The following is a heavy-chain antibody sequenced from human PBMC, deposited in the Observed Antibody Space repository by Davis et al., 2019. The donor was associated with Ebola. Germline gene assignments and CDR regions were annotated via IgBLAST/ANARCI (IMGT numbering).Heavy chain of an antibody. CDR1: GFTFSSYW. J-gene: IGHJ5*02. D-gene: IGHD3-10*01. Sequence: GESLKISCAASGFTFSSYWMSWVRQAPGKGLEWVAVISYDGSNKYYADSVKGRFTISRDNSKNTLYLQMNSLRAEDTAVYYCAKRAGTWGQGTLVTVSS. CDR3: AKRAGT. V-gene: IGHV3-30*18. CDR2: ISYDGSNK.